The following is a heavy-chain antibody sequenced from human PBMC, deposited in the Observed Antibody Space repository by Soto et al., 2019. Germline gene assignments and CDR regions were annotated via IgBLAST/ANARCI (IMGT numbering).Heavy chain of an antibody. CDR2: IYYSGST. CDR1: GGSISSGDYY. Sequence: QVQLQESGPGLVKPSQTLSLTCTVSGGSISSGDYYWSWIRQPPGKGLEWIGYIYYSGSTYYNPSLKSRLTITVDTSKNQYSLKLSAVTSADTAVYYCDGQLSIAAPAWFDPWGQGILVTDSS. J-gene: IGHJ5*02. D-gene: IGHD6-6*01. V-gene: IGHV4-30-4*01. CDR3: DGQLSIAAPAWFDP.